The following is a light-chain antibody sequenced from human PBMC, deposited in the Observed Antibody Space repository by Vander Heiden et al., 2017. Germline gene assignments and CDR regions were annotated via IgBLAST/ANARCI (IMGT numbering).Light chain of an antibody. Sequence: QSVMTQPPSAPGTPGQTVTISCSGSSSNLGSNTVKWYQQFPGTAPKLLVYSNDQRPSGVPDRFSGSKSGTSASLAIRGLQSEDEATYYCAGWDDSLSGWVFGGGTKLTVL. CDR2: SND. V-gene: IGLV1-44*01. CDR3: AGWDDSLSGWV. J-gene: IGLJ3*02. CDR1: SSNLGSNT.